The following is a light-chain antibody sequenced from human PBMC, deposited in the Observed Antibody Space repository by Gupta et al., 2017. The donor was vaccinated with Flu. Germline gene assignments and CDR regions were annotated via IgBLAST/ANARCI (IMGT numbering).Light chain of an antibody. CDR2: KAS. CDR3: QQYDSYSLT. J-gene: IGKJ4*01. CDR1: QSLSSW. V-gene: IGKV1-5*03. Sequence: DIQMTQSPSTLSAYVGDRVTITCRASQSLSSWLAWYQQKPGKAPNLLIYKASNLESGVPSRFSGSGSGTEFTLTISSLQPDDSATYYCQQYDSYSLTFGGGTKVEI.